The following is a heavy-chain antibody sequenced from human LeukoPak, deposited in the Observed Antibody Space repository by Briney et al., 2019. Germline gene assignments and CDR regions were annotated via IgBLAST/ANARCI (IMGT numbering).Heavy chain of an antibody. V-gene: IGHV4-59*01. CDR1: GGSISSYY. Sequence: SETLSLTCTVSGGSISSYYWSWLRQPPGKGVEWVGYIYYSGSTNYNPSLKSRVTISVDTSKNQFSLKLSSVTAADTAVYYCARGSYCTNGVCYNGYSFGYIWGRGTLVTVSS. D-gene: IGHD2-8*01. J-gene: IGHJ4*02. CDR3: ARGSYCTNGVCYNGYSFGYI. CDR2: IYYSGST.